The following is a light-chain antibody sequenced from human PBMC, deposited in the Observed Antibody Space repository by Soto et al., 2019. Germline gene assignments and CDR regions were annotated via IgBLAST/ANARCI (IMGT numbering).Light chain of an antibody. CDR2: DVS. CDR1: SSDVGGYNY. CDR3: SSYTSSSTPI. V-gene: IGLV2-14*01. J-gene: IGLJ1*01. Sequence: QSVLTQPASVSGSPGQSVTISCTGTSSDVGGYNYVSRYQQHPGKAPKLMIYDVSNRPSGVSNRFSGSKSGNTASLTTSGLQAEDEADYYCSSYTSSSTPIFGTGTKVTVL.